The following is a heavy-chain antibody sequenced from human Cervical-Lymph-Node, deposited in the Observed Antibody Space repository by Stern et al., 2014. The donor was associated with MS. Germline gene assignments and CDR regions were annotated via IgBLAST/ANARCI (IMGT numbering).Heavy chain of an antibody. V-gene: IGHV2-70*20. J-gene: IGHJ6*02. CDR3: ARIRRAPYAYYSLDI. CDR2: VDWDDDK. CDR1: GFSLSAAGMC. D-gene: IGHD3-16*01. Sequence: QITLKESGPALVKPTQTLTLTCTFSGFSLSAAGMCVTWVRQPPGKALEWLAPVDWDDDKYYRTSLKTRLTISKDTSKNQVVLTMTNVDPVDTATYYCARIRRAPYAYYSLDIWGQGTTVTVSS.